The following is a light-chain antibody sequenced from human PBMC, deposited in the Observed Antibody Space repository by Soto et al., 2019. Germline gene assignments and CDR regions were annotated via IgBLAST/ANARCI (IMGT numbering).Light chain of an antibody. V-gene: IGKV1-5*03. Sequence: DIQMTQSPSTLSASVGDRVTITCRASQRISTWLAWYQQKPGKAPKLLVYKASTLERGVPSRFSGSGSGTEFTLTISNLQPDDFATYYCQQYNSYSTFGQGTKVEIK. CDR2: KAS. CDR1: QRISTW. J-gene: IGKJ1*01. CDR3: QQYNSYST.